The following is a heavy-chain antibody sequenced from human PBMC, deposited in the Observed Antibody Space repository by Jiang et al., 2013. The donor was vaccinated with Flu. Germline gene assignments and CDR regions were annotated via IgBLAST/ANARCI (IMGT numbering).Heavy chain of an antibody. CDR2: ITGSGVNT. CDR1: GFTFSSYA. CDR3: AKDRFGCSSSSCPYYYYYMDV. D-gene: IGHD2-2*01. V-gene: IGHV3-23*01. Sequence: QLLESGGGLVQPGGSLRLSCAASGFTFSSYAMNWVRQAPGQGLEWVSGITGSGVNTYYADSVKGRFTISRDNSRDTLYLQMNSLRAEDTAVYYCAKDRFGCSSSSCPYYYYYMDVWGKGTTVTVS. J-gene: IGHJ6*03.